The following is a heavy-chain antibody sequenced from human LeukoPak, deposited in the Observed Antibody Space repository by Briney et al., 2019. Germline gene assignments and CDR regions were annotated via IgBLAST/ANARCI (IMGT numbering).Heavy chain of an antibody. D-gene: IGHD2-2*02. Sequence: ASVKVSCKVSGYTLTELSLHWVRQAPGQGLEWMGTIHPNDYTTTYAQKFQGRVTVTRDTSTSTLYMDLSSLTSEDTAVYYCAREAIPAGKNFDYWGQGTQVTVSS. CDR3: AREAIPAGKNFDY. V-gene: IGHV1-46*01. CDR1: GYTLTELS. J-gene: IGHJ4*02. CDR2: IHPNDYTT.